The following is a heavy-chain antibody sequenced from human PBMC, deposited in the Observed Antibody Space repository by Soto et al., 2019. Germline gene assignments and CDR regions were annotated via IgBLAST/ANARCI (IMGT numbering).Heavy chain of an antibody. D-gene: IGHD3-10*01. Sequence: GGSLRLSCAASGFTFSSYGMHWVRQAPGKGLEWVAVISYDGSNKYYADSVKGRFTISRDNSKNTLYLQMNSLRAEDTAVYYCAKRYYGSGSPLSADYYYGMDVWGQGTTVTVSS. V-gene: IGHV3-30*18. J-gene: IGHJ6*02. CDR2: ISYDGSNK. CDR1: GFTFSSYG. CDR3: AKRYYGSGSPLSADYYYGMDV.